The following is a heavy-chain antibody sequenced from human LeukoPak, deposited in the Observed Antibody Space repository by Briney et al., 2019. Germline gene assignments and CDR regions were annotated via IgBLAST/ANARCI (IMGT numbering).Heavy chain of an antibody. J-gene: IGHJ4*02. CDR3: ARDQNIAGRPDY. CDR1: GGTFRSYT. Sequence: ASVKVSCKASGGTFRSYTISWVRQAPGQGLEWVGWISGYNGHTNYAQKFQGRVTMTTDTSTSTVYMELRTLRSDDTAVYYCARDQNIAGRPDYWGQGTLVTVSS. D-gene: IGHD6-6*01. V-gene: IGHV1-18*01. CDR2: ISGYNGHT.